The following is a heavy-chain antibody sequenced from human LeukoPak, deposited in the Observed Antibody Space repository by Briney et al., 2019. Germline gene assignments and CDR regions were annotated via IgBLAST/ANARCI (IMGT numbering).Heavy chain of an antibody. Sequence: ASVKVSCKVSGYTLTELSMHWVRQAPGKGLEWMGGFDPEDGETIYAQKFQGRVTITADESTSTVYMELSSLRSEDTAVYYCARGRWVNTVTDWFDPWGQGSLVTVSS. J-gene: IGHJ5*02. D-gene: IGHD4-17*01. V-gene: IGHV1-24*01. CDR1: GYTLTELS. CDR3: ARGRWVNTVTDWFDP. CDR2: FDPEDGET.